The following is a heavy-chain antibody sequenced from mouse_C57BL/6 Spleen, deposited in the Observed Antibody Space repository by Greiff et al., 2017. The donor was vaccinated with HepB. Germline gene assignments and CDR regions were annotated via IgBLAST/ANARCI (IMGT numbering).Heavy chain of an antibody. Sequence: DVHLVESGEGLVKPGGSLKLSCAASGFTFSSYAMSWVRQTPEKRLEWVAYISSGGDYIYYADTVKGRFTISRDNARNTLYLQMSSLKSEDTAMYYCTREAGTYLYYYAMDYWGQGTSVTVSS. D-gene: IGHD5-1*01. CDR2: ISSGGDYI. V-gene: IGHV5-9-1*02. J-gene: IGHJ4*01. CDR3: TREAGTYLYYYAMDY. CDR1: GFTFSSYA.